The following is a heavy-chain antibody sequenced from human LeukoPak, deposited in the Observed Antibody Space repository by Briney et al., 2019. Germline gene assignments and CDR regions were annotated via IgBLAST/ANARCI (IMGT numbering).Heavy chain of an antibody. CDR3: ARDPRIAAAGNYYYYMDV. CDR2: ISSSSTI. D-gene: IGHD6-13*01. V-gene: IGHV3-48*02. J-gene: IGHJ6*03. CDR1: GFTFSSYS. Sequence: PGGSLRLSCAAPGFTFSSYSMNWVRQAPGKGLEWVSYISSSSTIYYADSVKGRFTISRDNAKNSLYLQMNSLRDEDTAVYYCARDPRIAAAGNYYYYMDVWGKGTTVTVSS.